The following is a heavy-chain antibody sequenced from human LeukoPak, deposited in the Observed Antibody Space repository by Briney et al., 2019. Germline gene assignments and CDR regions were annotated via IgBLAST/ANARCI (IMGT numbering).Heavy chain of an antibody. D-gene: IGHD4-17*01. CDR2: ISYDGSNK. CDR3: AREGYGDYYYYYGMDV. J-gene: IGHJ6*02. Sequence: GRSLRLSCAASGFTFSSYAMHWVRQAPGKGLEWVAVISYDGSNKYYADSVKGRFTISRDNSKNTLYLQMNSLRAEDTTVYYCAREGYGDYYYYYGMDVWGQGTTVTVSS. V-gene: IGHV3-30-3*01. CDR1: GFTFSSYA.